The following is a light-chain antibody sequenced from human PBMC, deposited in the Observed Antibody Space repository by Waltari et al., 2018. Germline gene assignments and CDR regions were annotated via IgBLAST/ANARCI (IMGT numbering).Light chain of an antibody. J-gene: IGKJ2*01. CDR2: KAS. CDR1: QDITSW. V-gene: IGKV1-5*03. CDR3: QQYDSAPFT. Sequence: DIQMTQSPSSLSASVGDKVTITCRASQDITSWLAWYQQKPGKAPDLLIYKASSLQGGVPSRFSGSESGTDFTLTINSLQPEDFATYYCQQYDSAPFTFGQGTKVDIK.